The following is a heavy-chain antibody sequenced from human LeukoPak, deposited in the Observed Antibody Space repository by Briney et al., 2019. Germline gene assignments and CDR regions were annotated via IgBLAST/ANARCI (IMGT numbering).Heavy chain of an antibody. CDR3: ARDPSPYRYDSSGYYYCWFDP. Sequence: ASVKVSCKASGYTFTSYDINWVRQATGQELEWMGWMNPNSGNTGYAQKFQGRVTMTRDTSISTAYMELSRLRSDDTAVYYCARDPSPYRYDSSGYYYCWFDPWGQGTLVTVSS. CDR2: MNPNSGNT. D-gene: IGHD3-22*01. J-gene: IGHJ5*02. CDR1: GYTFTSYD. V-gene: IGHV1-8*02.